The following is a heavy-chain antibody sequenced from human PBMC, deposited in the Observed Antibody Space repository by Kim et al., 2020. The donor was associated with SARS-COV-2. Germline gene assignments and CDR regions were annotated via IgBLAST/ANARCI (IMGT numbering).Heavy chain of an antibody. CDR2: MNPNSGGT. CDR1: GYTFTGYY. D-gene: IGHD3-22*01. J-gene: IGHJ3*02. Sequence: ASVKVSCKASGYTFTGYYMHWVRQAPGQGLEWMGWMNPNSGGTNYAQKFQGRVTMTRDTSISTAYMELSRLRSDDTAVYYCAREPGITMIVVVTRNDAFDIWGQGTMVTVSS. V-gene: IGHV1-2*02. CDR3: AREPGITMIVVVTRNDAFDI.